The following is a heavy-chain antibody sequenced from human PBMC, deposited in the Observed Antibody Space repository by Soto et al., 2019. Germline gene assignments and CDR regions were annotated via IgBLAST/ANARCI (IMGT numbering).Heavy chain of an antibody. D-gene: IGHD1-7*01. J-gene: IGHJ3*02. CDR2: IIPIFGTA. V-gene: IGHV1-69*01. CDR1: GGAISSYA. CDR3: GKGNSWSPALVLDI. Sequence: VKVFCKASGGAISSYAISWVRQTHGQGLEWMGGIIPIFGTANYAQKFQGRVTITADESTSTAYMELSSLRSEDTAVYYCGKGNSWSPALVLDIWGQGTMVTVSS.